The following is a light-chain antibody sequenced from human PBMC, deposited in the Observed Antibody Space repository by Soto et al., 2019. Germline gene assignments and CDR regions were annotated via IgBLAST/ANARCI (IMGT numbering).Light chain of an antibody. J-gene: IGKJ4*01. CDR3: QQLNSYPS. CDR2: AAS. CDR1: QSISSY. Sequence: DIQMTQSPSSLSASVGDRVTSTCRASQSISSYLNWYQQKPGKAPKLLIYAASSLQSGVPSRFSGSGSGTDFTLTISSLQPEDFATYYCQQLNSYPSFGGGTKVDIK. V-gene: IGKV1-39*01.